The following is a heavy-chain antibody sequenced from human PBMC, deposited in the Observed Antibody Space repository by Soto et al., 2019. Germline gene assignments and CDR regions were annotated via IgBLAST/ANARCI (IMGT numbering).Heavy chain of an antibody. Sequence: GSLRLSCAASGFTFSSYGMHWVRQAPGKGLEWVAVISYDGSNKYYADSVKGRFTISRDNSKNTLYLQMNSLRAEDTAVYYCAKTIFGVVIIPSGFDYWGQGTLVTVSS. D-gene: IGHD3-3*01. J-gene: IGHJ4*02. CDR2: ISYDGSNK. CDR1: GFTFSSYG. V-gene: IGHV3-30*18. CDR3: AKTIFGVVIIPSGFDY.